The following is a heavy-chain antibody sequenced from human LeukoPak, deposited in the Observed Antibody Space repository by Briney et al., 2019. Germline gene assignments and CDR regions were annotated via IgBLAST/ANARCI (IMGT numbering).Heavy chain of an antibody. CDR3: ARDQAGRPEYFQH. CDR2: ISYDGSNK. D-gene: IGHD1-26*01. J-gene: IGHJ1*01. Sequence: GGSLRLSCAASGFTSSSYAMHWVRQAPGKGLEWVAVISYDGSNKYYADSVKGRFTISRDNSKNTLYLQMNSLRAEDTAVYYCARDQAGRPEYFQHWGQGTLVTVSS. CDR1: GFTSSSYA. V-gene: IGHV3-30-3*01.